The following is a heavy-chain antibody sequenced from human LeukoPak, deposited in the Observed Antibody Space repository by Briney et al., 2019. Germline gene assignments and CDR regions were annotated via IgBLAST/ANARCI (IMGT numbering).Heavy chain of an antibody. CDR1: GYTFTGSY. J-gene: IGHJ4*02. CDR3: ARVTSYYYYHNSGYYYEDY. Sequence: ASVKVSCKASGYTFTGSYMHWVRQAPGQGLEWMGWINPNSGGTNYAQKFQDRVTMTSDTSISTAYMELRRLRSDDTALYYCARVTSYYYYHNSGYYYEDYWGQGTLVTVSS. D-gene: IGHD3-22*01. CDR2: INPNSGGT. V-gene: IGHV1-2*02.